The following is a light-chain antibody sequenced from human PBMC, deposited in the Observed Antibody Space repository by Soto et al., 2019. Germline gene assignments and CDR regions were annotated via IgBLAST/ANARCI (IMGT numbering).Light chain of an antibody. V-gene: IGKV1-27*01. Sequence: DIQMTQSPSSLSASVGDTVTITCRASQGISSYLAWYQQKPGKVPKLLIYAASTLQSGVPSRFSGSASGTDFTLTISSLQPEDVGTYYCQKYNSAHLTYGGGTKVEIK. CDR2: AAS. CDR1: QGISSY. J-gene: IGKJ4*01. CDR3: QKYNSAHLT.